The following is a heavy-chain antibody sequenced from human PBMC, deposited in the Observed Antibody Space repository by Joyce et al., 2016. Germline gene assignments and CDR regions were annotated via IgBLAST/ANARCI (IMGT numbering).Heavy chain of an antibody. CDR2: VGGNGDST. D-gene: IGHD3-16*01. Sequence: EVQLLESGGGLVQPGGSLRLSCAASGFSFSNHAMNWVRQSPGKGLGWVSGVGGNGDSTYYADSVKGRFTISRDHSKKIVFLQMNTLRAEDTAIYYCAKDSGYDIYYNYVLDVWGQGTAVTVS. CDR1: GFSFSNHA. J-gene: IGHJ6*02. CDR3: AKDSGYDIYYNYVLDV. V-gene: IGHV3-23*01.